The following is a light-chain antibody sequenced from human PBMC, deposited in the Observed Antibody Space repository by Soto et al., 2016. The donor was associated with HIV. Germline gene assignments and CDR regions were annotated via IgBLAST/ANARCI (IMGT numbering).Light chain of an antibody. J-gene: IGKJ4*01. V-gene: IGKV1-NL1*01. Sequence: IQMTQSPSSLSASLGDRVTITCRATQVISNSLAWYQQKPGKAPILLVYAAFRLESGVPSRFSGSGSGTDYTLTISSLQPEDFATYYCQQYYRPPLTFGGGTKVEIK. CDR2: AAF. CDR1: QVISNS. CDR3: QQYYRPPLT.